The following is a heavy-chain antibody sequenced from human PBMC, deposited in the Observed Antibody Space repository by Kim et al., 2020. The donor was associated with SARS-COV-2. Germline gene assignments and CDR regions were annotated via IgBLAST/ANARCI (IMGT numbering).Heavy chain of an antibody. CDR2: T. D-gene: IGHD6-13*01. CDR3: ARGKPAWYAFEN. Sequence: TYDADSVKGRVTNARDNSKTTLYLQMNSRRAEDTAVYYCARGKPAWYAFENWGQGTLVTVSS. V-gene: IGHV3-53*01. J-gene: IGHJ4*02.